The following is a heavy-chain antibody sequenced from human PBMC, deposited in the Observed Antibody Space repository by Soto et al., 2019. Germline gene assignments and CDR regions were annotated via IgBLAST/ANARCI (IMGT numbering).Heavy chain of an antibody. Sequence: QVQLQESGPGLVKPSETLSLTCTVSGGSISSYYWSWIRQPPGKGLEWIGYIYYSGSTNYNTSLXXRXPISVDTSKNQFSLKLSSVTAADTAVYYCAPLSSGWYGWFDPWGQGTLVTVSS. J-gene: IGHJ5*02. CDR1: GGSISSYY. D-gene: IGHD6-19*01. CDR3: APLSSGWYGWFDP. V-gene: IGHV4-59*12. CDR2: IYYSGST.